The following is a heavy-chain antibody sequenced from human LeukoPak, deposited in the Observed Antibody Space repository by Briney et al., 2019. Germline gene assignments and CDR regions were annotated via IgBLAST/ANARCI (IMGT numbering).Heavy chain of an antibody. V-gene: IGHV1-69*04. D-gene: IGHD3-22*01. Sequence: SVKVSCKASGGTFSSYAISWVRQAPGQGLEWMGRIIPILGIANYAQKFQGRVTVTADKSTSTAYMELSSLRSEDTAVYYCARERITMIVVVITYDAFDIWGQGTMVTVSS. CDR2: IIPILGIA. CDR3: ARERITMIVVVITYDAFDI. CDR1: GGTFSSYA. J-gene: IGHJ3*02.